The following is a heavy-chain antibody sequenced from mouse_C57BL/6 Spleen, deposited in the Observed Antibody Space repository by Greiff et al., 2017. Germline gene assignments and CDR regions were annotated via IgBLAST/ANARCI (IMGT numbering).Heavy chain of an antibody. CDR2: IGRSSGGT. CDR1: GYTFTSYW. J-gene: IGHJ4*01. D-gene: IGHD2-3*01. CDR3: ARIKGGSYDGYYGGYYSMDY. V-gene: IGHV1-72*01. Sequence: QVQLQQPGAELVKPGASVKLSCTASGYTFTSYWMHWVKQRPGRGLEWIGRIGRSSGGTKYKEKFKSKATLSVDKPSSTAYMQLSSLTSEDSAVYYGARIKGGSYDGYYGGYYSMDYWGQGTSVTVSS.